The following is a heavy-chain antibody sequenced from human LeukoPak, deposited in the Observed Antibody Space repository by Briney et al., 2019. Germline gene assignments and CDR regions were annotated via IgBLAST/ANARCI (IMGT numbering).Heavy chain of an antibody. Sequence: SETLSLTCAVYGGSFSGYYWSWIRQPPGKGLEWIGETNHSGSTNYNPSLKSRVTISVDTSKNQFSLKLSSVTAADTAVYYCALRAYYDFWSGYSNWFDPWGQGTLVTVSS. CDR2: TNHSGST. V-gene: IGHV4-34*01. CDR1: GGSFSGYY. J-gene: IGHJ5*02. D-gene: IGHD3-3*01. CDR3: ALRAYYDFWSGYSNWFDP.